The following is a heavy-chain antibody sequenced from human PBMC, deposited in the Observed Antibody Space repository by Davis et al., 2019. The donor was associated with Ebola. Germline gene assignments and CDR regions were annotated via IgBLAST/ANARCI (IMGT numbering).Heavy chain of an antibody. CDR1: GGTFSSDA. CDR3: ATFYFDSSGYSRPWFDP. CDR2: IGAYNGRT. V-gene: IGHV1-18*01. Sequence: ASVKVSCKASGGTFSSDAINWVRQAPGQGLEWMGWIGAYNGRTNYAQKLQGRLTMTTDTSTSTGYMELRNLRSDDTAVYYCATFYFDSSGYSRPWFDPWGQGTLVTVSS. J-gene: IGHJ5*02. D-gene: IGHD3-22*01.